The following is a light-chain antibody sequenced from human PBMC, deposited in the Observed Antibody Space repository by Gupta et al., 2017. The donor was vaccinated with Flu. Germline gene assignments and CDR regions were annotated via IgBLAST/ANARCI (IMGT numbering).Light chain of an antibody. CDR2: ASS. Sequence: GDRVTITGRASQGISDYLHWYQQKPGKAPQLLIYASSSLQSGVPSRFSGSGSGTDFTLTISSLQPEDFATYFCQQTYSPSPAFGQGTRLEIK. V-gene: IGKV1-39*01. CDR1: QGISDY. J-gene: IGKJ5*01. CDR3: QQTYSPSPA.